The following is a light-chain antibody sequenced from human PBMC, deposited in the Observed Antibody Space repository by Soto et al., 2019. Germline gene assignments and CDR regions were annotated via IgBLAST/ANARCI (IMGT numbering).Light chain of an antibody. J-gene: IGKJ2*01. CDR3: QQYGSSVFP. CDR2: GAS. CDR1: QSVISDY. Sequence: ETVLTQSPGTLSLAPGETATLSCRASQSVISDYLAWYQQKPDQAPRLVIYGASGRASGIQDRFNGSGSGTDFTLTISRLEPEDFSMYYCQQYGSSVFPFGQGTKLEIK. V-gene: IGKV3-20*01.